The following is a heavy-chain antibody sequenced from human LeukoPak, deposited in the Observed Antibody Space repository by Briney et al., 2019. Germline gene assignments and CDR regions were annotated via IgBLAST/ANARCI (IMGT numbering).Heavy chain of an antibody. Sequence: GGSLRLSCTVGGFTFSSHWMSWVRQAPGKGLEWVANIKQDGSEKYYVDSVKGRFTISRDNAKNSLYLQMNSLGAEDTAVYYCARRGTSSSWAHFDYWGQGTLVTVSS. CDR2: IKQDGSEK. CDR1: GFTFSSHW. D-gene: IGHD6-13*01. CDR3: ARRGTSSSWAHFDY. J-gene: IGHJ4*02. V-gene: IGHV3-7*05.